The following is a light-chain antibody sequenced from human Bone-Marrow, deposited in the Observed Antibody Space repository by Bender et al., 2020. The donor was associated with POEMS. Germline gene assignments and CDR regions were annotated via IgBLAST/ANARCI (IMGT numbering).Light chain of an antibody. V-gene: IGLV3-1*01. J-gene: IGLJ3*02. Sequence: SYDLTQPPSVSVSPGQTASITCSGDELGDKFACWFQQKPGQSPVLVIYQDTKRPSGIPDRFSGSKSGTSASLAISGLQSEDEADYYCAAWEDSLNGWVFGGGTKLTVL. CDR3: AAWEDSLNGWV. CDR1: ELGDKF. CDR2: QDT.